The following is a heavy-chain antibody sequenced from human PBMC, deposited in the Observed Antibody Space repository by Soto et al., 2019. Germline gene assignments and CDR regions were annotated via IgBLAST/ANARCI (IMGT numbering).Heavy chain of an antibody. CDR1: GFTFSSYA. V-gene: IGHV3-23*01. CDR3: AKDLATVTAGDYYYYMDV. D-gene: IGHD4-17*01. CDR2: ISGSGGGT. J-gene: IGHJ6*03. Sequence: EVQLLESGGGLVQPGGSLRLSCAASGFTFSSYAMSWDRQAPGKGLEWVSAISGSGGGTFYADSVKGRFTISRDTSKNTLYLQMNSLRAEDTAVYYCAKDLATVTAGDYYYYMDVWGKGTTVTVSS.